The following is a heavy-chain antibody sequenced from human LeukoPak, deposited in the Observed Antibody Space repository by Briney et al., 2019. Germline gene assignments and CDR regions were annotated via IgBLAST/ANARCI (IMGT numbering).Heavy chain of an antibody. V-gene: IGHV4-30-4*01. CDR3: ARLVGYCSRGSCYHFDY. J-gene: IGHJ4*02. CDR1: GGSISSGDDY. D-gene: IGHD2-15*01. Sequence: SETLSLTCTVSGGSISSGDDYWSWIRQPPGKGLEWIGYIYYSGTTYYNPSLKSRASISVDTSKNQFSLKLSSVTAADTAVYFCARLVGYCSRGSCYHFDYWGQGSLVTVSS. CDR2: IYYSGTT.